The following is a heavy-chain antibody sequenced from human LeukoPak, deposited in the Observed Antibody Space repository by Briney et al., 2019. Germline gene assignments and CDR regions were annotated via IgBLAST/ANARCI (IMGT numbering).Heavy chain of an antibody. CDR1: GFSLSTSGMC. J-gene: IGHJ4*02. Sequence: SGPALVKPTQTLTLTCTFSGFSLSTSGMCVSWIRQPPGKALEWLARIDWDDDKYYSTSLKTRLTISKDTSKNQVVLTMTNMDPVDTXTYYCARTSGSRYYFDYWGQGTLVTVSS. CDR3: ARTSGSRYYFDY. D-gene: IGHD1-26*01. CDR2: IDWDDDK. V-gene: IGHV2-70*11.